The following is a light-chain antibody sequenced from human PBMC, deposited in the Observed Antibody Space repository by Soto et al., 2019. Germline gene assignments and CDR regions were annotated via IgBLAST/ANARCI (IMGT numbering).Light chain of an antibody. CDR3: QQYNKGPVT. Sequence: EIVMTQSPATLSVSPGERATLSCRASQSMSSNLAWYQQRPGQAPRLLIYGASTRATGIPARFSGSGSGTDFTLTISSLQSEDFAVYYCQQYNKGPVTFGQGPKVEIK. V-gene: IGKV3-15*01. CDR1: QSMSSN. CDR2: GAS. J-gene: IGKJ1*01.